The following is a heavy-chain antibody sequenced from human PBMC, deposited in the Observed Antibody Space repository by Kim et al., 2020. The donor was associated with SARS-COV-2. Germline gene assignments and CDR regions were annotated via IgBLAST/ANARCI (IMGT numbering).Heavy chain of an antibody. CDR1: GDSIKTSDHF. CDR3: ARHTFLLAAAGPSFDS. Sequence: SETLSLTCSVSGDSIKTSDHFWGWVRQTPGKGLEWIGSVSSSGNSYYTPSLESRVAISVDTSKNQIFLNLRSVTAADTSVYFCARHTFLLAAAGPSFDSWGQGALVTVSS. J-gene: IGHJ4*02. CDR2: VSSSGNS. D-gene: IGHD6-13*01. V-gene: IGHV4-39*01.